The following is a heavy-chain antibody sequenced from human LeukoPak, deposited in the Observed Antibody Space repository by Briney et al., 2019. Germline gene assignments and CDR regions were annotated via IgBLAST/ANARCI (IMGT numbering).Heavy chain of an antibody. CDR3: ARERDVDTDAFDI. D-gene: IGHD5-18*01. Sequence: GGSLRLSCAASGFTFSSYGMHWVRQAPGKGLEWVAVIWYDGSNKYYADSVKGRFTISRDNSKNTLYLQMNSLRAEDTAVYYCARERDVDTDAFDIWGQGTMVTVSS. V-gene: IGHV3-33*01. CDR2: IWYDGSNK. CDR1: GFTFSSYG. J-gene: IGHJ3*02.